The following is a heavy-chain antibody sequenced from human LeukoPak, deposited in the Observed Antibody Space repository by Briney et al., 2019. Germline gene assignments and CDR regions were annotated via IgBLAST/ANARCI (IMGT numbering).Heavy chain of an antibody. Sequence: SVKVSCKASGGTFSSYAISWVRQAPGQGLEWMGGIIPIFGTANYAQKFQGRVTITADESTSTAYMELSSLRSEDTAVYYCAKVPRGTPRGPHDAWFDYWGQGTLVTVSS. CDR3: AKVPRGTPRGPHDAWFDY. CDR2: IIPIFGTA. J-gene: IGHJ4*02. V-gene: IGHV1-69*13. CDR1: GGTFSSYA. D-gene: IGHD1-1*01.